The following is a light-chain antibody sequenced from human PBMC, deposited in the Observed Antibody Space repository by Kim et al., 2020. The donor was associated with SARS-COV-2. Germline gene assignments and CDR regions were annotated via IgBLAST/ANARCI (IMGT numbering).Light chain of an antibody. CDR1: NVGGHS. J-gene: IGLJ1*01. Sequence: ARISCGGNNVGGHSVHGYRQKPGPAPVLVIYYYSDRPSGIPERFSCSSAASAATLTISMVEAQDEADYYYQVWASDTDDYVFGTGTKVTVL. CDR2: YYS. CDR3: QVWASDTDDYV. V-gene: IGLV3-21*01.